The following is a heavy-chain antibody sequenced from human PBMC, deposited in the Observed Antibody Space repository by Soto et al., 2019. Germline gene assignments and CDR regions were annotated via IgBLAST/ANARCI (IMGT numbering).Heavy chain of an antibody. CDR2: IKGAGSST. D-gene: IGHD1-1*01. J-gene: IGHJ3*01. CDR1: GFTFSNYW. CDR3: ARGIPGHYAFDV. Sequence: EVQLVESGGGLVQPGGSLRLSCAASGFTFSNYWMHWVRQVPGKGRVWVARIKGAGSSTNYADSVKGRFTISRDNAQNTLFVQINSLTAEDTAVYSCARGIPGHYAFDVWGQGTMVTVSS. V-gene: IGHV3-74*01.